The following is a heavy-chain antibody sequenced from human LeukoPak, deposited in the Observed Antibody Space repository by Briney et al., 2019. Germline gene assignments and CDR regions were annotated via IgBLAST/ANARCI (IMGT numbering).Heavy chain of an antibody. V-gene: IGHV3-30*18. CDR3: AKGGNLAAFDI. CDR2: ISYDGSNK. CDR1: GFTFSSYG. J-gene: IGHJ3*02. Sequence: GGSLRLSCAASGFTFSSYGMHWVRQAPGKGLEWVAVISYDGSNKYYADSVKGRFTISRDNSKNTLYLQMNSLRAEDTAVYYCAKGGNLAAFDIWGQGTMVTVSS. D-gene: IGHD4-23*01.